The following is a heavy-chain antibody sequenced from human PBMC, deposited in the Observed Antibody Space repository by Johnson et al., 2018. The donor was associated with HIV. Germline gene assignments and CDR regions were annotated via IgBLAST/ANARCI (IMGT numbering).Heavy chain of an antibody. J-gene: IGHJ3*02. CDR3: AKGEVGHIVNTRESTFDI. CDR1: GLTFSSYG. V-gene: IGHV3-33*06. Sequence: QVQLVESGGGVVQPGRSLRLSCEVSGLTFSSYGFHWVRQSPGKGLEWVAVVWYDGRNKHYADSVKGRFTISRDNSINTVSLQMNSLRAEDTAVYYCAKGEVGHIVNTRESTFDIWGQGTMVIVSS. D-gene: IGHD5-12*01. CDR2: VWYDGRNK.